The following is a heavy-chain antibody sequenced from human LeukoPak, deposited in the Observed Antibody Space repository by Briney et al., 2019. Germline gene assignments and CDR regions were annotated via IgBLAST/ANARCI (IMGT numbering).Heavy chain of an antibody. CDR2: IKQDGSEQ. Sequence: GGSRRLSCAASGFTFSSYWLSWVRHAPGKGLEWVANIKQDGSEQYYMDSVKGRFTISRDNAKNSLYLQMNSLRAEDTAVYYCARTDYDILTGPDYWGQGTLVTVSS. V-gene: IGHV3-7*01. J-gene: IGHJ4*02. CDR1: GFTFSSYW. CDR3: ARTDYDILTGPDY. D-gene: IGHD3-9*01.